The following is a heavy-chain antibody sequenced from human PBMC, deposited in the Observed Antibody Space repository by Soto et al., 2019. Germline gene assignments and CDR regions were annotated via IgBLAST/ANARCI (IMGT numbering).Heavy chain of an antibody. CDR2: IRYNGAGT. D-gene: IGHD1-20*01. V-gene: IGHV3-23*01. CDR1: GFDFENFT. CDR3: AKHLGIHNAGGLDF. J-gene: IGHJ4*02. Sequence: TGGSLRLSCVASGFDFENFTMNWVRQAPGRGLEWVSAIRYNGAGTYYADSVKGRFAVTRDDFENTLYLHLNSLTAEDTALYYCAKHLGIHNAGGLDFWGRGTLVTVSS.